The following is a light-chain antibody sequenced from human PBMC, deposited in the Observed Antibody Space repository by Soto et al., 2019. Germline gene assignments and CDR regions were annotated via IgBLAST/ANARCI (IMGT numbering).Light chain of an antibody. J-gene: IGKJ1*01. CDR2: GAS. V-gene: IGKV3-15*01. CDR1: QSVSSK. Sequence: EIVMTQSPATLCVSPGEGATLTCRASQSVSSKLAWYQQKPGQAPRLLIYGASTRATGSPARFSGSGAGTEFTLIISSLQSEDSAVYYCQQYNSWLWTFGQGTKVDIK. CDR3: QQYNSWLWT.